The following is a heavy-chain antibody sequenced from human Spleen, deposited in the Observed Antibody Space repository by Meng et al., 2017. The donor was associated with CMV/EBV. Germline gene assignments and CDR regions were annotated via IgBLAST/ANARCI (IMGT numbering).Heavy chain of an antibody. Sequence: GESLKISCAASGFTFSSYEMNWVRQAPGKGLEWVSYISSSGSTIYYADSVKGRFTISRDNAKNSLYLQMNSLRAEDTAVYYCARTLMVRGVIITFSFDYWGQGTLVTVSS. V-gene: IGHV3-48*03. CDR3: ARTLMVRGVIITFSFDY. J-gene: IGHJ4*02. CDR1: GFTFSSYE. CDR2: ISSSGSTI. D-gene: IGHD3-10*01.